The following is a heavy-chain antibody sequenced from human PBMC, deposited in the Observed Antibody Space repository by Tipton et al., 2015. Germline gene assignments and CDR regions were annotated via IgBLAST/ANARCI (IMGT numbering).Heavy chain of an antibody. CDR3: ARDRRYSYGYYFDY. V-gene: IGHV3-11*01. Sequence: LSLTCTVSGGSISSYYWSWIRQAPGKGLEWLSYISSSGSSIFYADSVRGRFTISRDNAKNSLFLQMNSLSAEDTAVYYCARDRRYSYGYYFDYWGQGTLVTVSS. D-gene: IGHD5-18*01. CDR1: GGSISSYY. CDR2: ISSSGSSI. J-gene: IGHJ4*02.